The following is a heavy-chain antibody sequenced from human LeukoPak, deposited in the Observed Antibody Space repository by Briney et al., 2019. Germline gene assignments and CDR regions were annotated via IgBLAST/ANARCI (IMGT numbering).Heavy chain of an antibody. V-gene: IGHV3-23*01. CDR3: APIGAGY. CDR1: GFTFSSYA. D-gene: IGHD4/OR15-4a*01. CDR2: ISGSGTNT. Sequence: GGSLRLSCAASGFTFSSYAMTWVRQAPGKGLEWVSGISGSGTNTYYADSVKGRFTISRDSAKNTLYLQMNSLRVEDTAVYYCAPIGAGYWGQGTLVTVSS. J-gene: IGHJ4*02.